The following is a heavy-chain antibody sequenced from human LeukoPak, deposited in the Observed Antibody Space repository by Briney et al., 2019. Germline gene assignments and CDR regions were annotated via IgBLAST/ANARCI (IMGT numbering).Heavy chain of an antibody. CDR1: GFTFSSYW. CDR3: AKVYIPPRGVIIRRPFDY. J-gene: IGHJ4*02. V-gene: IGHV3-74*01. CDR2: INSDGSST. Sequence: RPGGSLRLSCAASGFTFSSYWMHWVRQAPGKGLVWVSRINSDGSSTSYADSVKGRFTISRDNAKNTLYLQMNSLRAEDTAVYYCAKVYIPPRGVIIRRPFDYWGQGTLVTVSS. D-gene: IGHD3-10*01.